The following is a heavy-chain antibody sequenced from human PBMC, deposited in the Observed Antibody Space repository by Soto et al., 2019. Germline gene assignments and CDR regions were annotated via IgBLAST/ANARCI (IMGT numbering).Heavy chain of an antibody. CDR3: ARLSMVRGVTFDY. D-gene: IGHD3-10*01. J-gene: IGHJ4*02. CDR1: GGSSSSYY. Sequence: SETLSLTCTVSGGSSSSYYWRWIRQPPGKGLEWIGYIYYSGSTNYNPSLKSRVTISVDTSKNQFSLKLSSVTAADTAVYYCARLSMVRGVTFDYWGQGTLVTVSS. CDR2: IYYSGST. V-gene: IGHV4-59*08.